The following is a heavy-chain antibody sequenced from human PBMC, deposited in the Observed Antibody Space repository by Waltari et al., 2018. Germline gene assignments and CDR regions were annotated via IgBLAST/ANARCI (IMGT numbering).Heavy chain of an antibody. V-gene: IGHV4-39*01. CDR3: ARTTLTYCSSTSCYWANWFDP. Sequence: LTCTVSGGSISSSSYYWGWIRQPPGKGLEWIGSIYYSGSTYYNPSLKSRVTISVDTSKNQFSLKLSSVTAADTAVYYCARTTLTYCSSTSCYWANWFDPWGQGTLVTVSS. D-gene: IGHD2-2*01. CDR2: IYYSGST. J-gene: IGHJ5*02. CDR1: GGSISSSSYY.